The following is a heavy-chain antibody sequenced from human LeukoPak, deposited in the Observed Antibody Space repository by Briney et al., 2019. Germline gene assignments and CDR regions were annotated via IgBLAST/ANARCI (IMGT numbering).Heavy chain of an antibody. CDR2: IIPIFGTA. D-gene: IGHD1-14*01. Sequence: ASVKVSCKASGGTFSSYAISWVRQAPGQGLEWMGGIIPIFGTANYAQKFQGRVTITADESTSTAYMELSSLRSEDTAVYYCASWPEQLNNDYWGQGTLVTVSS. J-gene: IGHJ4*02. V-gene: IGHV1-69*13. CDR3: ASWPEQLNNDY. CDR1: GGTFSSYA.